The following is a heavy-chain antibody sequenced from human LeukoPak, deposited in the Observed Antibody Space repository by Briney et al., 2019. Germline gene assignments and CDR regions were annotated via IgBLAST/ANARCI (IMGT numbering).Heavy chain of an antibody. D-gene: IGHD3-10*01. CDR3: VRGSITMVPSIDY. CDR1: GYTFTSYD. CDR2: MNPNSGNT. J-gene: IGHJ4*02. V-gene: IGHV1-8*01. Sequence: GASVKVSCKASGYTFTSYDINWVRQATGQGLEWMGWMNPNSGNTGYAQKFQGRVTMTRNTSISTAYMELSSLRSEDRAVYYCVRGSITMVPSIDYWGQGTRVTVSS.